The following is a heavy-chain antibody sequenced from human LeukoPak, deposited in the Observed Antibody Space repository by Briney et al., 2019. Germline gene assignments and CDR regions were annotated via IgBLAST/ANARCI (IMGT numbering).Heavy chain of an antibody. V-gene: IGHV4-39*01. CDR3: ARRPGEYGGNDFDY. D-gene: IGHD4/OR15-4a*01. CDR2: IYYSGST. Sequence: PSDTLSLTCTVSGGSINSRSDYWGWIRQPPGKGLEWIGSIYYSGSTHYNPSLKSRAHMSIDTYKHPFSLRLSSVTAADTAVYYCARRPGEYGGNDFDYWGQGTLVTVSS. CDR1: GGSINSRSDY. J-gene: IGHJ4*02.